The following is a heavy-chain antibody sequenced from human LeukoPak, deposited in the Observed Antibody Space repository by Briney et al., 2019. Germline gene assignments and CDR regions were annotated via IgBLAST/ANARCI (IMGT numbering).Heavy chain of an antibody. CDR1: GGSISSYY. Sequence: SETLSLTCTVSGGSISSYYWSWIRQPPGKGLEWIGYIYYSGSTNYNPSLKSRVTISVDTSKNQFSLKLSSVTAADTAVYYCARTVEEQWLVPNHDAFDIWGQGTMVTVSS. J-gene: IGHJ3*02. CDR3: ARTVEEQWLVPNHDAFDI. CDR2: IYYSGST. V-gene: IGHV4-59*01. D-gene: IGHD6-19*01.